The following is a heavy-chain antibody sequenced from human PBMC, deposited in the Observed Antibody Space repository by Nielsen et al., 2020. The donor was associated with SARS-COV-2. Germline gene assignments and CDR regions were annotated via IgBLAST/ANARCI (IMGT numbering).Heavy chain of an antibody. D-gene: IGHD2-2*01. CDR1: GGSFSGYY. J-gene: IGHJ5*02. CDR2: INHSGST. Sequence: GSLRLSCAVYGGSFSGYYWRWIRQPPGKGLEWIGEINHSGSTNYNPSLKSRVTISVDTSKNQFSLKLSSVTAADTAVYYCARGKGQYQLLGRNWFDPWGQGTLVTVSS. V-gene: IGHV4-34*01. CDR3: ARGKGQYQLLGRNWFDP.